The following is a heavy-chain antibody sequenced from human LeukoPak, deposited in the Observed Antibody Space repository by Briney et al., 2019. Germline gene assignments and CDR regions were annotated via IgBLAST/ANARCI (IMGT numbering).Heavy chain of an antibody. CDR1: GGSISSYY. V-gene: IGHV4-59*08. CDR3: ARIRSHYYDSSGYYDY. CDR2: IYYSGST. J-gene: IGHJ4*02. Sequence: SETLSLTCTVSGGSISSYYWSWIRQPPGKGLEWIGYIYYSGSTNYNPSLKSRVTISVDTSKNQFPLKLSSVTAADTAVYYCARIRSHYYDSSGYYDYWGQGTLVTVSS. D-gene: IGHD3-22*01.